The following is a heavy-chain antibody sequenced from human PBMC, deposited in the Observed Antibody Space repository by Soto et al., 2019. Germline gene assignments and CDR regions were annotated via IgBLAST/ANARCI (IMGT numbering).Heavy chain of an antibody. CDR2: IYYSGAT. V-gene: IGHV4-31*03. Sequence: LALPCTVSGYSINSGDYFWTWIRQNPGKGLEWIGYIYYSGATYYNPSLRSRVAISLDKSKNEFSLKLRSVTAADTAVYYCATASGAYSYDRAYWGQGTLVTVSS. J-gene: IGHJ4*02. CDR1: GYSINSGDYF. CDR3: ATASGAYSYDRAY. D-gene: IGHD3-22*01.